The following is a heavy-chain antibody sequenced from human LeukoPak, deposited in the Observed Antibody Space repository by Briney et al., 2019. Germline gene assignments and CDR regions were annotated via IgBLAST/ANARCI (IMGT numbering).Heavy chain of an antibody. D-gene: IGHD2-15*01. V-gene: IGHV4-59*01. CDR1: GGSFSGYY. CDR3: ARGLRYCSGGSCYSPKYFQH. CDR2: IYYSGST. Sequence: KPSETLSLTCAVYGGSFSGYYWSWIRQPPGKGLEWIGYIYYSGSTNYNPSLKSRVTISVDTSQNQFSLKLSSVTAADTAVYYCARGLRYCSGGSCYSPKYFQHWGQGTLVTVSS. J-gene: IGHJ1*01.